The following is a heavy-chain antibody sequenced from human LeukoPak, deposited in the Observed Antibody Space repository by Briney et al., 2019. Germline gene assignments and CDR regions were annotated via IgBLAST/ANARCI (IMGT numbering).Heavy chain of an antibody. CDR1: GGTFSSYA. CDR2: IIPIFGAA. CDR3: ARDLVGAVAGWDAFDI. Sequence: GGSLRLSCAASGGTFSSYAISWVRQAPGQGLEWMGGIIPIFGAANYAQKFQGRVTITADESTSTAYMELSSLRSEDTAVYYCARDLVGAVAGWDAFDIWGQGTMVTVSS. V-gene: IGHV1-69*01. D-gene: IGHD6-19*01. J-gene: IGHJ3*02.